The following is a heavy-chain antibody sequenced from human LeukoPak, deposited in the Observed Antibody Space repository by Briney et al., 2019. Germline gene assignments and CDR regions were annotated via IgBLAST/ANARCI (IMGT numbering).Heavy chain of an antibody. CDR2: ISPNSGGT. Sequence: ASVKVSCKASGYIFIDYNMHWVRQAPGQGLEWMGWISPNSGGTNYAQKFQGRVTMTRDTSSRTAHMELIRLRSDDTAVYYCAREGTTGKFDWFDPWGQGTLVTVSS. D-gene: IGHD1-1*01. CDR1: GYIFIDYN. V-gene: IGHV1-2*02. J-gene: IGHJ5*02. CDR3: AREGTTGKFDWFDP.